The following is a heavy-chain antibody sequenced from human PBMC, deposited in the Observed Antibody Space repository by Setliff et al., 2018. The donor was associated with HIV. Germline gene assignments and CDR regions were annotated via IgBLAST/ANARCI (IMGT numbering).Heavy chain of an antibody. D-gene: IGHD3-22*01. V-gene: IGHV1-2*06. CDR2: INPNNGGT. Sequence: ASVKVSCKASGYTFTGYYLHWVRLAPGQGLEWMGRINPNNGGTNYAQRFQGRVTMTRDTSISTAYMELSRLRSDDTAVYYCAREGELHYYDSSGYPPFDYWGQGTLVTVSS. CDR3: AREGELHYYDSSGYPPFDY. CDR1: GYTFTGYY. J-gene: IGHJ4*02.